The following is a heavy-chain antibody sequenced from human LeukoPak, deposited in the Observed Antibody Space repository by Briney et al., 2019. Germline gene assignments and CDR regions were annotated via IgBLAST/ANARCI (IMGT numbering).Heavy chain of an antibody. J-gene: IGHJ6*04. D-gene: IGHD2-2*01. CDR3: ARDHCSSTSCYAYYYYGMDV. Sequence: GRSLRLSCAASGFTFSSYGMHWVRQAPGKGLEWVAVIWYDGSNKYYADSVKGRFTISRGNSKNTLYLQMNSLRAEDTAVYYCARDHCSSTSCYAYYYYGMDVWGKGTTVTVSS. CDR2: IWYDGSNK. CDR1: GFTFSSYG. V-gene: IGHV3-33*01.